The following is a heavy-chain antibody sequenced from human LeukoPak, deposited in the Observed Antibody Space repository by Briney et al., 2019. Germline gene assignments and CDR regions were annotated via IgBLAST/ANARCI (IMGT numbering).Heavy chain of an antibody. Sequence: GGSLRLSCVASGFTFSNYIMSWVRQAPGKGLEWVSVISASGGSTDYADSVKGRFTISRDNSKNTLYLQMNSLRAEDTAVYYCAKDPYCSSTSCPTEFDWFDPWGQGTLVTVSS. V-gene: IGHV3-23*01. CDR1: GFTFSNYI. J-gene: IGHJ5*02. CDR2: ISASGGST. D-gene: IGHD2-2*01. CDR3: AKDPYCSSTSCPTEFDWFDP.